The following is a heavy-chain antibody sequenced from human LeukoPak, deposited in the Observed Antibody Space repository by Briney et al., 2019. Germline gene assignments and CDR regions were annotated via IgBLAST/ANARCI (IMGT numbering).Heavy chain of an antibody. Sequence: PGGSLRLSCAASGFTFSDYYMSWIRQAPGKGLEWVSYISSSGSTIYYADSVKGRFTISRDNAKNSLYLQMNSLRAEDTAVYYCARDLSTYCTSTDCYGCDYWGQGTLVTVSS. CDR3: ARDLSTYCTSTDCYGCDY. V-gene: IGHV3-11*04. D-gene: IGHD2-2*01. CDR2: ISSSGSTI. J-gene: IGHJ4*02. CDR1: GFTFSDYY.